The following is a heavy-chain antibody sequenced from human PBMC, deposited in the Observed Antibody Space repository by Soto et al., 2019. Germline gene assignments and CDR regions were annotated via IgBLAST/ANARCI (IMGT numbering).Heavy chain of an antibody. CDR1: GFTFSDYY. J-gene: IGHJ6*02. CDR2: ISSSSSYT. V-gene: IGHV3-11*06. CDR3: AIDRTTIFGVVIPMDV. D-gene: IGHD3-3*01. Sequence: QVQLVESGGGLVKPGGSLRLSCAASGFTFSDYYMSWIRKAPGKGLEWVSYISSSSSYTNYADSVKGRFTISRDNAKNSLYLQMNSLRAEDTAVYYCAIDRTTIFGVVIPMDVWGQWTTVTASS.